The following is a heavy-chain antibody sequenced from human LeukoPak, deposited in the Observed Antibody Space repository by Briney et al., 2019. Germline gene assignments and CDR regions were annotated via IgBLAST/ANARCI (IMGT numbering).Heavy chain of an antibody. J-gene: IGHJ4*02. CDR3: ARDRPRIAVAGPMSFDY. CDR1: GDTFTSYG. CDR2: ISAYNGNT. Sequence: ASVKVSCKASGDTFTSYGISWVRQAPGQGLEWMGWISAYNGNTNYAQKLQGRVAMTTDTSTSTAYMELRSLRSDDTAVYYCARDRPRIAVAGPMSFDYWGQGTLVTDSS. D-gene: IGHD6-19*01. V-gene: IGHV1-18*01.